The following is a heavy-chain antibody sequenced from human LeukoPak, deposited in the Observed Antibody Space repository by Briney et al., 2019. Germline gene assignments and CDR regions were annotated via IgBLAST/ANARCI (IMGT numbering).Heavy chain of an antibody. Sequence: GGSLRLSCAASGFTFSSYGMHWVRQAPGEGLERVAVIWYDGSNKYYADSVKGRFTISRDNSKNTLYLQMNSLGAEDTAVYYCARIGAEHYYYGMDVWGQGTTVTVSS. J-gene: IGHJ6*02. V-gene: IGHV3-33*01. CDR2: IWYDGSNK. CDR1: GFTFSSYG. CDR3: ARIGAEHYYYGMDV. D-gene: IGHD3-10*01.